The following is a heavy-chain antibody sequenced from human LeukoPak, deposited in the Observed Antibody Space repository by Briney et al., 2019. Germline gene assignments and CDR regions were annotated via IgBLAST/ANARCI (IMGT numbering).Heavy chain of an antibody. CDR1: GYTFTSYG. V-gene: IGHV1-2*02. CDR2: INPNSGGT. D-gene: IGHD3-10*01. J-gene: IGHJ5*02. Sequence: GASVKVSCKASGYTFTSYGISWVRQAPGQGLEWMGWINPNSGGTKYAQKFQGRVTMTRDTSISIAYMELSRLRSDDTAVYYCARDNYYGSGNWFDPWGQGTLVTVSS. CDR3: ARDNYYGSGNWFDP.